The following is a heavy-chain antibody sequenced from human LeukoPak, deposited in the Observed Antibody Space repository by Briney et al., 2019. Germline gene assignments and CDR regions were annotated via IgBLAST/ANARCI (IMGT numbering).Heavy chain of an antibody. CDR2: INTSDGST. Sequence: ASVKVSCKASGYTFTSYYIHWVRPAHGHGLEWMGIINTSDGSTIYAQKFQGRVTMIRDTSTTTVYMELSSLRSEDTAVYYCARGGNYYYDSSGYNDAFDIWGQGTMVTVSS. CDR1: GYTFTSYY. J-gene: IGHJ3*02. CDR3: ARGGNYYYDSSGYNDAFDI. V-gene: IGHV1-46*01. D-gene: IGHD3-22*01.